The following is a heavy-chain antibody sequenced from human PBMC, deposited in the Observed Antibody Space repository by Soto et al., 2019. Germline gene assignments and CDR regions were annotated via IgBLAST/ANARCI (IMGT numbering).Heavy chain of an antibody. CDR3: THYNGAAAGNEYYYYYGMDV. J-gene: IGHJ6*02. V-gene: IGHV3-15*01. D-gene: IGHD6-13*01. CDR2: IKSKTDGGTT. Sequence: PGGSLRLSSAASGFTFSNAWMSWVRQAPGKGLEWVGRIKSKTDGGTTDYAAPVKGRFTISRGDSKNTLYLQMNSLKTEDTAVYYCTHYNGAAAGNEYYYYYGMDVWGQGTTVTVSS. CDR1: GFTFSNAW.